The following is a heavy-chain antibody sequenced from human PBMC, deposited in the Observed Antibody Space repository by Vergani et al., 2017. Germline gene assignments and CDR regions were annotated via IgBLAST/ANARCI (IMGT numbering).Heavy chain of an antibody. D-gene: IGHD5-12*01. V-gene: IGHV5-51*01. CDR2: IHPRDSRT. J-gene: IGHJ5*02. Sequence: VQLVQSGREVKKPGEPLKISCKASGYNFANYWIAWVRQVPGNGLEWMGVIHPRDSRTFYRPSFQGQVTISADKSISTVYLQWSHLKASNTGIYYCARLMRGYEYFDPWGQGTLVTVSS. CDR1: GYNFANYW. CDR3: ARLMRGYEYFDP.